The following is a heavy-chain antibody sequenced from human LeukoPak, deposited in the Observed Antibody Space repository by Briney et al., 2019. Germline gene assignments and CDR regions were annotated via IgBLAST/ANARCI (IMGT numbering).Heavy chain of an antibody. V-gene: IGHV3-7*03. Sequence: GGSLRLSCVASGFTFGKYWMSWVRQAPGKGLEWVANIKLDGSEKNHVDSVKGRFTISRDNTKNSLYLQMNSLRAEDTAVYYCARVRFVDYGMDVWGQGTTVTVSS. CDR2: IKLDGSEK. CDR3: ARVRFVDYGMDV. J-gene: IGHJ6*02. CDR1: GFTFGKYW. D-gene: IGHD3-3*01.